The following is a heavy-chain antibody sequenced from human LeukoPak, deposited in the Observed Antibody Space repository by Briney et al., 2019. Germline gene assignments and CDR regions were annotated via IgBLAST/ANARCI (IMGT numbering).Heavy chain of an antibody. CDR2: ISGSGGST. CDR1: GFTFSSYA. CDR3: ARRVAELDY. J-gene: IGHJ4*02. Sequence: GASLRLSCAASGFTFSSYAMSWVRQAPGKGLEWVSAISGSGGSTYYADSVKGRFTISTDNSKNTLYLQMNSLRAEDTAVYYCARRVAELDYWGQGTLVTVAS. D-gene: IGHD6-19*01. V-gene: IGHV3-23*01.